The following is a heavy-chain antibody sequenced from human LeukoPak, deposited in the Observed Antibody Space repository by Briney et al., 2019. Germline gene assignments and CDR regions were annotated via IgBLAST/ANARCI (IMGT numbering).Heavy chain of an antibody. J-gene: IGHJ3*02. V-gene: IGHV3-9*01. CDR1: GFSFDDYA. CDR3: ARDQSVGATTHAFDI. D-gene: IGHD1-26*01. CDR2: ISWNSGSV. Sequence: GGSLRLSCAASGFSFDDYAMHWVRQGPGKGLEWVSGISWNSGSVGYADSVKGRFTISRDNAKNTLYLQMNSLRAEDTAVYYCARDQSVGATTHAFDIWGQGTMVTVSS.